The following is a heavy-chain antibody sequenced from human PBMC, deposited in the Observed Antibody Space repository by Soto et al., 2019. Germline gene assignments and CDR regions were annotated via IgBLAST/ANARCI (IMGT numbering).Heavy chain of an antibody. Sequence: QLQESGPGLVKPSQTLSLTCTVSGGSISSGYFWSWIRQHPGKGLEWSGNIYYSGGTYYSPSLEGRVAISVDTSKSQFTLRVNSVTAADTAIYYCARFAKEENPRLQSWYAFDIWGQGTLVTVSS. CDR1: GGSISSGYF. CDR2: IYYSGGT. CDR3: ARFAKEENPRLQSWYAFDI. V-gene: IGHV4-31*03. D-gene: IGHD6-13*01. J-gene: IGHJ4*02.